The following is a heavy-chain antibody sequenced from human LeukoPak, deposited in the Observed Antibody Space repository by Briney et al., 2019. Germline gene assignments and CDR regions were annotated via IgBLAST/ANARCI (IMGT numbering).Heavy chain of an antibody. D-gene: IGHD3-22*01. V-gene: IGHV3-23*01. CDR1: GFTFSSYA. CDR3: ANRYFNYYDSSGYFDY. Sequence: GGSLRLSCAASGFTFSSYAMSWVRQAPGKGLEWVSAISGSGGSTYYADSVKGRFTISRDDSKNTLYLQMNSLRAEDTAVYYCANRYFNYYDSSGYFDYWGQGTLVTVSS. J-gene: IGHJ4*02. CDR2: ISGSGGST.